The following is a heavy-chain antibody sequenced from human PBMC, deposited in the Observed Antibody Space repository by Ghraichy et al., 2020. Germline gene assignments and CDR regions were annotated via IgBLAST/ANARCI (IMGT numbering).Heavy chain of an antibody. CDR3: ARDRGGSGTTFHY. J-gene: IGHJ4*02. V-gene: IGHV3-21*01. D-gene: IGHD3-10*01. CDR1: GFTFSSYS. CDR2: ISKSGAYR. Sequence: LTLTCAASGFTFSSYSMNWVRQAPGKGLEWVSSISKSGAYRDYADSVKGRFISSRDNTKNSLYLQMNSLRADDAAVYYCARDRGGSGTTFHYWGQGTLVTVSS.